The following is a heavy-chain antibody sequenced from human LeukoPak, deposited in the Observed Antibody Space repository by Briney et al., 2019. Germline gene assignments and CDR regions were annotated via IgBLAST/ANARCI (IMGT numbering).Heavy chain of an antibody. V-gene: IGHV1-24*01. D-gene: IGHD3-10*01. CDR1: GYTLTELS. CDR2: FDPEDGET. Sequence: ASVKVSCKVSGYTLTELSMHWVRQAPGKGLEWMGGFDPEDGETIYAQKFQGRVTITADKSTSTAYMELSSLRSEDTAVYYCARDNAVFRLLWFGESPFDIWGQGTMVTVSS. J-gene: IGHJ3*02. CDR3: ARDNAVFRLLWFGESPFDI.